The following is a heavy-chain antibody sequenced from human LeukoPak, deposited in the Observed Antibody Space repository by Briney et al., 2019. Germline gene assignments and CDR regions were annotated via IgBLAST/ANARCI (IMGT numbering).Heavy chain of an antibody. Sequence: GSLRLSCAASGFTFSNYWMSGVRQAPGKGLEWVAHINQDGGEEHYMDSVKARFIISRDNAKNSLSLQMDSLRAEDTAVYYCVRDGGVSGYDLLDYWGQGTLVTVSS. CDR2: INQDGGEE. CDR3: VRDGGVSGYDLLDY. CDR1: GFTFSNYW. J-gene: IGHJ4*02. D-gene: IGHD5-12*01. V-gene: IGHV3-7*01.